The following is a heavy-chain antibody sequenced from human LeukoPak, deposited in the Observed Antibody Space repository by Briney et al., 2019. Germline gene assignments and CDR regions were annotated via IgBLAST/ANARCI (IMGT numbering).Heavy chain of an antibody. J-gene: IGHJ5*01. D-gene: IGHD3-16*01. CDR1: GFTFSRYD. Sequence: QPGGSLRLSCAASGFTFSRYDMHWVRHATGKGLEWISSIGTGGNTYYIGSVKGRFTISRENAKSSLYLQMNSLRAGDTAVYYCVRGGEIGFDSWGQGTLVTVSS. V-gene: IGHV3-13*04. CDR2: IGTGGNT. CDR3: VRGGEIGFDS.